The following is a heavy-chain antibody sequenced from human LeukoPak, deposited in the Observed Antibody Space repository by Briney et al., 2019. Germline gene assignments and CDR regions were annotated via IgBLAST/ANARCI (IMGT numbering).Heavy chain of an antibody. CDR3: AKDPTGITGTTWY. Sequence: GGSLRLSCAASGFTFSSYEMNWVRQAPGKGLEWVSYISSSGSTIYYADSLKGRFTISRDNAKNSLYLQMNSLRAEDTAVYYCAKDPTGITGTTWYWGQGTLVTVSS. CDR1: GFTFSSYE. V-gene: IGHV3-48*03. CDR2: ISSSGSTI. D-gene: IGHD1-7*01. J-gene: IGHJ4*02.